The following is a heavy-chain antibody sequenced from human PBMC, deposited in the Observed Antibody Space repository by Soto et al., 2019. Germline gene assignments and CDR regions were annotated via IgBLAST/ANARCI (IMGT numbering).Heavy chain of an antibody. V-gene: IGHV3-53*01. Sequence: PGGSLRLSCAASGFIVSDNYINWVRQAPGKGLEWVSVTYTGGYIYYADSVKGRFTISRDNSKNTLYLQMNSLRAEDTAVYYCAKDRQWLVDTNWFDPWGQGTLVTVSS. CDR1: GFIVSDNY. CDR3: AKDRQWLVDTNWFDP. J-gene: IGHJ5*02. D-gene: IGHD6-19*01. CDR2: TYTGGYI.